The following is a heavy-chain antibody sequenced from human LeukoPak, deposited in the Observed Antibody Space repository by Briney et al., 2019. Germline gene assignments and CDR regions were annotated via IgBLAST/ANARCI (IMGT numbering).Heavy chain of an antibody. CDR3: SRDGGKRGNSAFDI. J-gene: IGHJ3*02. D-gene: IGHD4-23*01. CDR2: SRNKANGHTT. Sequence: GGSLRLSCAASGFTCSSYAMSWVRHAPGKGLEWIGRSRNKANGHTTEYAASVQGRFTISRDDSGNLMYLQLNSLKIEDTAVYFCSRDGGKRGNSAFDIWGQGTEVTVSA. V-gene: IGHV3-72*01. CDR1: GFTCSSYA.